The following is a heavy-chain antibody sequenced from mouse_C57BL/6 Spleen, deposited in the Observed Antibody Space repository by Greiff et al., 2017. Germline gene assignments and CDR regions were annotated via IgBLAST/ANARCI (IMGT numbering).Heavy chain of an antibody. CDR3: ARGGQIYYDYDGYAMDY. D-gene: IGHD2-4*01. J-gene: IGHJ4*01. CDR2: INYDGSST. V-gene: IGHV5-16*01. CDR1: GFTFSDYY. Sequence: EVQRVESEGGLVQPGSSMKLSCTASGFTFSDYYMAWVRQVPEKGLEWVANINYDGSSTYYLDSLKSRFIISRDNAKNILYLQMSSLKSEDTATYYCARGGQIYYDYDGYAMDYWGQGTSVTVSS.